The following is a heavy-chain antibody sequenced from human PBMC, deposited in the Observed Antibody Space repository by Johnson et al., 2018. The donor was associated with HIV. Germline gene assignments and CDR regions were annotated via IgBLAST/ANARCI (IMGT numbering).Heavy chain of an antibody. V-gene: IGHV3-74*01. J-gene: IGHJ3*02. Sequence: VQLVESGGGLVKPGGSLRLSCAASGFTFSNAWMSWVRQAPGNGLVWVSRINSDGSSTSYADSVKGRFTISRDNSKNTLYLQMNSLRAEDTAVYYCAKDQYGAGSYDKGNAFDIWGQGTMVTVSS. CDR1: GFTFSNAW. D-gene: IGHD3-10*01. CDR3: AKDQYGAGSYDKGNAFDI. CDR2: INSDGSST.